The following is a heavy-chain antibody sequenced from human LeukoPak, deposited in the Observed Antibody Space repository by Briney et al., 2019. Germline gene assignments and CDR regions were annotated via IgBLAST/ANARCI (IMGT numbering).Heavy chain of an antibody. D-gene: IGHD3-3*01. CDR2: INPNSSGT. CDR1: GYTFTGYY. CDR3: ARDPVKTVLRFLEWSSPFNY. Sequence: ASVKVSCKASGYTFTGYYMHWVRQAPGQGLEWMGWINPNSSGTNYAQKFQGRVTMTRDTSISTAYMELSSLRSDDTAVYYCARDPVKTVLRFLEWSSPFNYWGQGTLVTVSS. V-gene: IGHV1-2*02. J-gene: IGHJ4*02.